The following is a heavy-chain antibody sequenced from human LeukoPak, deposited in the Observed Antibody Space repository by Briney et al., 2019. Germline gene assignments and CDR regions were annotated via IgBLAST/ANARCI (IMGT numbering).Heavy chain of an antibody. CDR2: IKQDGSVK. Sequence: GGSLRLSCAASGFTFSSYWMSWVRQAPGKGVEWVANIKQDGSVKYYVDSVKGRFTISRDNAKNSLYLQMNSLSAEDTAVYYCARSPTVLLWPGWFDFWGQGTLVTVSS. CDR3: ARSPTVLLWPGWFDF. D-gene: IGHD3-10*01. V-gene: IGHV3-7*01. CDR1: GFTFSSYW. J-gene: IGHJ4*02.